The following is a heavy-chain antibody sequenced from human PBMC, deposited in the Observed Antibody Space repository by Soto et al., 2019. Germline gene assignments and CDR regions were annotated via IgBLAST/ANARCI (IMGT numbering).Heavy chain of an antibody. CDR2: ITSDTNTI. Sequence: EVQLVESGGGLVQPGGSLRLTCAASGFPFSIYSMNWVRQAPGKGLEWSSYITSDTNTIKYADSVKGRFTISRDNAKNLLYLRVTSLGDEATAVYFCARSVEGHFDYWGQGTVVTVSS. J-gene: IGHJ4*02. CDR1: GFPFSIYS. D-gene: IGHD6-19*01. CDR3: ARSVEGHFDY. V-gene: IGHV3-48*02.